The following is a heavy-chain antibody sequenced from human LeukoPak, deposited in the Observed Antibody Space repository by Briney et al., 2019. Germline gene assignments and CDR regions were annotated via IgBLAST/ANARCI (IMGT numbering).Heavy chain of an antibody. CDR3: STARDPGYYPDY. D-gene: IGHD3-9*01. CDR1: GFTFSSYA. J-gene: IGHJ4*02. Sequence: GGSLRLSCAASGFTFSSYAMNWVRQAPGKGLEWVGRMKSKTDGGTIDYAAPVKGRFTISRDDSKNTLYLQMNSLKTEDTAVYYCSTARDPGYYPDYWGQGTLVTVSS. CDR2: MKSKTDGGTI. V-gene: IGHV3-15*01.